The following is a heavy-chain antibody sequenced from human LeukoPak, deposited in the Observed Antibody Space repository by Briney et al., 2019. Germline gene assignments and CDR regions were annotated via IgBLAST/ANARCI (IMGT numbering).Heavy chain of an antibody. J-gene: IGHJ4*02. Sequence: GASVKVSCKASGYTFTSYDISWVRQAPGQGLEWMGWISAYNGNTNYAQKLQGRVTMTTDTSTSTAYMELRSLRSDDTAVYYCARDGTHGHFDWLLHHWGQGTLVTVSS. CDR3: ARDGTHGHFDWLLHH. CDR2: ISAYNGNT. CDR1: GYTFTSYD. D-gene: IGHD3-9*01. V-gene: IGHV1-18*01.